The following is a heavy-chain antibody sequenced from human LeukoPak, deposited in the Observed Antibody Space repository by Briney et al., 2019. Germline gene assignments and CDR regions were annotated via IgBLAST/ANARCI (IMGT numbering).Heavy chain of an antibody. CDR3: ARGKRFGSSGYQSRNGMDV. V-gene: IGHV4-39*07. J-gene: IGHJ6*02. CDR2: IYYSEST. CDR1: GDSITNPSYY. D-gene: IGHD3-22*01. Sequence: PSETLSLTCSVSGDSITNPSYYWGWIRQPPGKGLEWIGSIYYSESTYYNPSLKSRVTISVDTSKNQFSLKLRYVTAADMAVYYCARGKRFGSSGYQSRNGMDVWGQGTTVTVSS.